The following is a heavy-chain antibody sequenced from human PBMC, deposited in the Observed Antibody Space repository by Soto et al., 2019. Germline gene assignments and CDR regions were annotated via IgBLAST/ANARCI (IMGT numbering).Heavy chain of an antibody. Sequence: EVQLVESGGGLVQPGGSLRLSCAASGFTCSRYWMHWVRQAPGEGLMWVSRINSDGSMTSYADSVKGRFTISRDNAKNTVYLHMNSLRAEDTARYYCVRGKDQYNTLTYRYYDQWGQGTLVTVSS. D-gene: IGHD1-20*01. CDR3: VRGKDQYNTLTYRYYDQ. CDR2: INSDGSMT. CDR1: GFTCSRYW. J-gene: IGHJ5*02. V-gene: IGHV3-74*01.